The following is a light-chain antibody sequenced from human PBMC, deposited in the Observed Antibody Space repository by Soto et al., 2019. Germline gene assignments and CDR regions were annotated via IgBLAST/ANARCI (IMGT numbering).Light chain of an antibody. CDR2: EVS. V-gene: IGLV2-14*01. CDR1: SIDVGGYNY. J-gene: IGLJ2*01. Sequence: QSALTQPASVSGSPGQSITISCTGTSIDVGGYNYVSWYQHHPGKAPKLMIYEVSNRPSGISSRFSGSKSGNTASLTISGLQAEDEAHYYCCSFTTSTSWIFGGGTQLTVL. CDR3: CSFTTSTSWI.